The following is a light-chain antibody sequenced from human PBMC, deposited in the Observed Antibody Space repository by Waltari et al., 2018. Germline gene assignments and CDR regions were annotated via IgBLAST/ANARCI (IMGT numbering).Light chain of an antibody. V-gene: IGLV1-51*01. J-gene: IGLJ2*01. CDR2: DND. CDR3: GTWDSSLTAVV. CDR1: RSNLAYNY. Sequence: QSVLTQPPSVSAAPGQRVTISCSGRRSNLAYNYVSWYRQLPGTAPQLLIYDNDKLPAGIPDRVAGSQSGTAATLGITGLQTGDEADYYCGTWDSSLTAVVFGGGTKLTVL.